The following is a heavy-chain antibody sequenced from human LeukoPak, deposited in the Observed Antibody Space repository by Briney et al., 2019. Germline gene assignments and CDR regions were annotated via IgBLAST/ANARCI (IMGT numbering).Heavy chain of an antibody. D-gene: IGHD3-22*01. V-gene: IGHV4-38-2*02. Sequence: PSETLSLTCSVPGYSISSDSYWGWIRQPPGKGLEWIGSIYHVGSTYYNPSLKSRVTISADTSKNQFSLKVISVTAADTAVYYCASSNIHYYDSSGEFDYWGQGTLVTVSS. CDR1: GYSISSDSY. J-gene: IGHJ4*02. CDR2: IYHVGST. CDR3: ASSNIHYYDSSGEFDY.